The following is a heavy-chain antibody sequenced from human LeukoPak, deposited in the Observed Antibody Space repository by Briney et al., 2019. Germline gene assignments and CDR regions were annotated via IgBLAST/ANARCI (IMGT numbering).Heavy chain of an antibody. CDR1: GFNFISYS. D-gene: IGHD5-24*01. CDR3: AKDGYKWNFDN. Sequence: PGRSLRLSCAASGFNFISYSMNWVRQAPGKGLEWVSYISSTSSTIYYADSVKGRFTISRDNAKNSLYLQMKSLRDEDTAVYYCAKDGYKWNFDNWGQGTLVTVSS. J-gene: IGHJ4*02. V-gene: IGHV3-48*02. CDR2: ISSTSSTI.